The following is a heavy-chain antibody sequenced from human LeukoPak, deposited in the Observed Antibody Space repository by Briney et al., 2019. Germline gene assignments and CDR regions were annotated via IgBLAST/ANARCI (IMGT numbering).Heavy chain of an antibody. CDR3: ARDSDWAFDY. Sequence: GGSLRLSCAASGFTFNTYSMNWVRQAPGKGLEWLPYVKSGNYDIQYADSVTGRFTVSRDSATNSLYLQMNDLKAEGTAVYYCARDSDWAFDYWGQGSLVTVSS. CDR1: GFTFNTYS. V-gene: IGHV3-48*01. D-gene: IGHD3-9*01. CDR2: VKSGNYDI. J-gene: IGHJ4*02.